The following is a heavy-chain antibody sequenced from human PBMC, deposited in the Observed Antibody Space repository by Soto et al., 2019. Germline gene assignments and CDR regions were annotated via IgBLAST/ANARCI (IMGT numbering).Heavy chain of an antibody. CDR2: IYTSGSS. V-gene: IGHV4-4*07. CDR1: GGSISSYY. Sequence: SETLSLTCTVSGGSISSYYWSCIRQPAGKGLEWIGRIYTSGSSNYNPSLKSRVTMSVATSKNQFSLKLSSVTAADTAVYYCARDRDSDLSFDYWGQGTLVTVSS. D-gene: IGHD2-21*01. CDR3: ARDRDSDLSFDY. J-gene: IGHJ4*02.